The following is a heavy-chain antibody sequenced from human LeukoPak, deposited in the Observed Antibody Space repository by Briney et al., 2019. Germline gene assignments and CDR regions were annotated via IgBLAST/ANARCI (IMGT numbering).Heavy chain of an antibody. Sequence: GASVKVSCKVSGYALAELSIHWVRQTPGKGLEWMGGFDAEQDETLYAQKFEGRVTMTEDTSTATAHLEMNRLTSDDTGVYFCATDMMNGTTWRDYWGQGTQVTVSS. CDR1: GYALAELS. CDR3: ATDMMNGTTWRDY. V-gene: IGHV1-24*01. CDR2: FDAEQDET. D-gene: IGHD1-1*01. J-gene: IGHJ4*02.